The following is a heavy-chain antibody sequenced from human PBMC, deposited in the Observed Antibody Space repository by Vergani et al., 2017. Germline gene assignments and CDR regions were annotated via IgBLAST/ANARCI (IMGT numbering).Heavy chain of an antibody. CDR3: ARRTSWGWKVFDY. CDR2: INHSGST. D-gene: IGHD7-27*01. V-gene: IGHV4-34*01. Sequence: QVQLQQWGAGLLKPSETLSLTCAVYGGSFSGYYWSWIRQPPGKGLEWIGEINHSGSTNYNPSLKSRVTISVDTSKNQFSLKLSSVTAADTAVYYCARRTSWGWKVFDYWGQGTLVTVSS. J-gene: IGHJ4*02. CDR1: GGSFSGYY.